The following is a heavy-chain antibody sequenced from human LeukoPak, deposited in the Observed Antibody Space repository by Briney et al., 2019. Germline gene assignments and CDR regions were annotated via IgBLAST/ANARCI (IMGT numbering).Heavy chain of an antibody. CDR2: IYYSGST. Sequence: SETLSLTCAVSGGSISSGGYSWSWIRQPPGKGLEWIGYIYYSGSTNYNPSLKSRVTISVDTSKNQFSLKLSSVTAADTAVYYCARGGNTMVQRVWFDPWGQGTLVTVSS. V-gene: IGHV4-61*08. CDR3: ARGGNTMVQRVWFDP. CDR1: GGSISSGGYS. J-gene: IGHJ5*02. D-gene: IGHD3-10*01.